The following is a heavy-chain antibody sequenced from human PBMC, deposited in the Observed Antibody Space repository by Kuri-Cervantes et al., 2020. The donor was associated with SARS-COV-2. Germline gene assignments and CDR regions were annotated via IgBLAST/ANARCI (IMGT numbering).Heavy chain of an antibody. V-gene: IGHV3-7*03. CDR2: IKQDGGET. D-gene: IGHD2-2*02. Sequence: GESLKISCAASGFTFSNNWMSWVRQAPGKELEWVAHIKQDGGETYYVDSVKGRFSISRDDAKNSLFLQTNNLRAEDTAVYFCARDLGYCTNTNCYTRLDSWGQGTLVTVSS. J-gene: IGHJ4*02. CDR3: ARDLGYCTNTNCYTRLDS. CDR1: GFTFSNNW.